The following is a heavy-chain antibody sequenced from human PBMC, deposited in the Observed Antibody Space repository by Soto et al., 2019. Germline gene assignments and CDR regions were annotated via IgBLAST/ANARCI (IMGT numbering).Heavy chain of an antibody. V-gene: IGHV1-69*13. CDR1: ARTVSSPP. CDR3: ARTTTVTKGFLGPWREVVYGMDV. J-gene: IGHJ6*02. Sequence: SVKVSCNASARTVSSPPTTCVRQAPGQRLQWLGGIIPIFGTANYAQKFQGRVTITADESTSTAYMELSSLRSEDTAVYYCARTTTVTKGFLGPWREVVYGMDVWGQGTTVTVSS. CDR2: IIPIFGTA. D-gene: IGHD4-17*01.